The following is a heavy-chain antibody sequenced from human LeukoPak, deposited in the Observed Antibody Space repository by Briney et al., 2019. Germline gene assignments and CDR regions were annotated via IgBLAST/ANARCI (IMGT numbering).Heavy chain of an antibody. Sequence: GRSLRLSCAASGFTFSSYGMHWVRQAPGKGLEWVAVIWYDGSNKYYADSVKGRFTISRDNSKNTLYLQMNSLRAEDTAVYYCAKGGWFGELFPLDYWGQGTLVTVSS. D-gene: IGHD3-10*01. CDR1: GFTFSSYG. J-gene: IGHJ4*02. CDR3: AKGGWFGELFPLDY. CDR2: IWYDGSNK. V-gene: IGHV3-33*06.